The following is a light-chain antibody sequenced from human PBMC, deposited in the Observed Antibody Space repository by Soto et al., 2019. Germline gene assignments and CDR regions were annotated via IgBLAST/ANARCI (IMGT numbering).Light chain of an antibody. Sequence: EIQMTQSPSSLSASIGDRVTITCQASQDIRNYLNWYQPTPGKAPKPLIYDASNLETGVPSRFSGSRSGTDCTLTISSLQPEDVATYYCQQLNSYPLTFCGGTKVDI. CDR2: DAS. V-gene: IGKV1-33*01. CDR1: QDIRNY. CDR3: QQLNSYPLT. J-gene: IGKJ4*01.